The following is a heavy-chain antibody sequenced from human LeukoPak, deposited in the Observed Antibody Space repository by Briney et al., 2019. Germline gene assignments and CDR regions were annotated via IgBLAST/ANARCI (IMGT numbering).Heavy chain of an antibody. CDR1: GASISSYY. Sequence: SETLSLTCTVSGASISSYYWSWIRQSPGKGLEWIGYIYYSGRTNYNHPLMSRVTISVDTSKNQFSLNLSSVPAADTAVYFCARRYIRGWSYFDYWGQGTLVTVSS. CDR2: IYYSGRT. D-gene: IGHD6-19*01. V-gene: IGHV4-59*08. CDR3: ARRYIRGWSYFDY. J-gene: IGHJ4*02.